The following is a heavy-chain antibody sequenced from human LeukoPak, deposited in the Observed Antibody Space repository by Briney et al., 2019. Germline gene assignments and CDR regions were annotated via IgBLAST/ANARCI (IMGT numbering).Heavy chain of an antibody. Sequence: GGSRRLSCAASGFTFDDYAMHWVRQAPGKGLEWVSGISWNSGSIGYADSVKGRFTISRDNANNALYLQMNGLRPEDTALYFCAKVMFGEFFPQGNIEYWGQGTLVTVSS. V-gene: IGHV3-9*01. CDR3: AKVMFGEFFPQGNIEY. CDR2: ISWNSGSI. CDR1: GFTFDDYA. D-gene: IGHD3-10*02. J-gene: IGHJ4*02.